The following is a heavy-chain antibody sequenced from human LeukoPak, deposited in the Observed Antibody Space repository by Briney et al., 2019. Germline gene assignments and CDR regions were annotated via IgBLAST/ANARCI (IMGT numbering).Heavy chain of an antibody. CDR3: ARAAAPNYFDY. V-gene: IGHV1-18*01. Sequence: ASVKVSCKASGYTFTSYGISRVRQAPGQGLEWMGWISAYNGNTNYAQKLQGRVTMTTDTSTSTAYMGLRSLRSDDTAVYYCARAAAPNYFDYWGQGTLVTVSS. J-gene: IGHJ4*02. D-gene: IGHD2-2*01. CDR2: ISAYNGNT. CDR1: GYTFTSYG.